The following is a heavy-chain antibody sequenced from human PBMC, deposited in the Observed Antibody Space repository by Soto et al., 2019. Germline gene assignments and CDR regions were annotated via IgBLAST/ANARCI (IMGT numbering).Heavy chain of an antibody. CDR3: AGQLVGVDYYYGMDV. J-gene: IGHJ6*02. D-gene: IGHD6-6*01. CDR1: GGTFISYA. CDR2: IIPIFGTA. V-gene: IGHV1-69*13. Sequence: ASVKVSCKASGGTFISYAISWVRQAPGQGLEWMGGIIPIFGTANYAQKFQGRVTITADESTSTAYMELSSLRSEDTAVYYCAGQLVGVDYYYGMDVWGQGTTVTVSS.